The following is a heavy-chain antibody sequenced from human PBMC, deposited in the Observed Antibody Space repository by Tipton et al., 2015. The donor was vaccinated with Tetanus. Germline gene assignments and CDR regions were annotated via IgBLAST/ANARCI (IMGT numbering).Heavy chain of an antibody. Sequence: TLSLTCAVYGGSFSGYYWSWIRQPPGKGLEWIGEINHSGSTNYNPSLKSRVTISVDTSKNQFSLKLSSVTAADTAVYYCARVGLYYDILTGYSPYYGMDVWGQGTTVTVSS. D-gene: IGHD3-9*01. CDR1: GGSFSGYY. J-gene: IGHJ6*02. CDR3: ARVGLYYDILTGYSPYYGMDV. V-gene: IGHV4-34*01. CDR2: INHSGST.